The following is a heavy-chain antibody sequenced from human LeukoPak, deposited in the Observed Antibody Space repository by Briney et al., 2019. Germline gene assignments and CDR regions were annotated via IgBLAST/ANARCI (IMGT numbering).Heavy chain of an antibody. V-gene: IGHV3-48*02. CDR2: ISDSGSAT. D-gene: IGHD4-17*01. CDR1: GFTFSNYN. J-gene: IGHJ4*02. Sequence: GGSLRLSCAASGFTFSNYNMNWVRQAPGKELEWVSYISDSGSATYYADSVKGRFTISRDNAKNSLSLQMNSLRDEDTGVYYCAREGYDYGDGLDYWGQGTLVTVSS. CDR3: AREGYDYGDGLDY.